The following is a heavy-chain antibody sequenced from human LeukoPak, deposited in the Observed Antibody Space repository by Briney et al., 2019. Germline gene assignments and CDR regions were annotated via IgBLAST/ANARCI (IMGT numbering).Heavy chain of an antibody. Sequence: SETLSLTCTVSGGSISSYYWSWIRQPPGKGLEWIGYIYNSGSTNYNPSLKSRVTISVDTSKNQFSLKLSSVTAADTAVYYCARDRTIFGVVMRWYFDLWGRGTLVTVSS. CDR1: GGSISSYY. CDR3: ARDRTIFGVVMRWYFDL. J-gene: IGHJ2*01. CDR2: IYNSGST. V-gene: IGHV4-4*09. D-gene: IGHD3-3*01.